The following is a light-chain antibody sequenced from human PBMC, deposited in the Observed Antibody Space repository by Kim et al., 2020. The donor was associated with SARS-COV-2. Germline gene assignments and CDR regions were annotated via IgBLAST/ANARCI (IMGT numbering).Light chain of an antibody. V-gene: IGLV3-27*01. CDR2: KDN. Sequence: SVSPGQTARITCSGDILAKKYSRWFQQKPGQAPVSLIYKDNERPSGIPERFSASKSGTTVTLTISGAQVEDEADYYCYSTADNMRVFGGGTRLTVL. CDR1: ILAKKY. CDR3: YSTADNMRV. J-gene: IGLJ2*01.